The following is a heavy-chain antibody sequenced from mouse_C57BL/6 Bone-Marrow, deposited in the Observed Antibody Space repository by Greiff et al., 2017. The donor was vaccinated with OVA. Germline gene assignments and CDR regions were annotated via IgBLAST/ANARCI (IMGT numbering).Heavy chain of an antibody. CDR2: IDPSDSET. CDR1: GYPFTSYW. Sequence: VQLQQSGAELVRPGSSVKLSCKASGYPFTSYWIHWVKQRPIQGLEWIGNIDPSDSETHYNQKFTDKATFTVDNSTSTAFMQLSSLTSDDSAVYYCAREKTKLHGIDYWGQGTTLTVSS. J-gene: IGHJ2*01. D-gene: IGHD2-1*01. V-gene: IGHV1-52*01. CDR3: AREKTKLHGIDY.